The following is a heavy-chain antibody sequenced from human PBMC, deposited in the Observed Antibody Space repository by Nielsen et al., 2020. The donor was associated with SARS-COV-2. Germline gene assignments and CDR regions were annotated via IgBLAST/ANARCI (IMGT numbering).Heavy chain of an antibody. D-gene: IGHD4-17*01. J-gene: IGHJ6*02. CDR1: GFTFSSYA. V-gene: IGHV3-23*01. CDR2: ISGSGGST. CDR3: AKGSTVTTGRSYYYYYGMDV. Sequence: GSSLKISCAASGFTFSSYAMSWVRQAPGKGLEWVSAISGSGGSTYYADSVKGRFTISRDNSKNTLYLQMNSLRAEDTAVYYCAKGSTVTTGRSYYYYYGMDVWGQGTTVTVSS.